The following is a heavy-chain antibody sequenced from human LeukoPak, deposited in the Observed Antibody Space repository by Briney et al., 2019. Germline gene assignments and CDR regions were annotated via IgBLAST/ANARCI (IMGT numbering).Heavy chain of an antibody. CDR2: IYYSGST. CDR3: ASSMVRGVETYFDY. CDR1: GGSISSSSYY. Sequence: SETLSLTCTVSGGSISSSSYYWGWIRQPPGKGLEWIGSIYYSGSTYYNPSLKSRVTISVDTSKNQFSLKLSSVTAADTAVYYCASSMVRGVETYFDYWGQGTLVTVSS. D-gene: IGHD3-10*01. V-gene: IGHV4-39*07. J-gene: IGHJ4*02.